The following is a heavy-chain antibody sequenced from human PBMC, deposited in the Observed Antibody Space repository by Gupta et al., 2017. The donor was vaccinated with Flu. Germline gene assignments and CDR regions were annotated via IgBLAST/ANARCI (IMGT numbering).Heavy chain of an antibody. CDR3: TRGDCTNGVCYNFDS. Sequence: AMHWVRQAYGKGREGVGRSRRNANGYENAYGAAGKGRFTIYRDESKKTASLQMNRLNKADTAVYYCTRGDCTNGVCYNFDSWGQGILVTVSS. J-gene: IGHJ4*02. CDR2: SRRNANGYEN. CDR1: A. V-gene: IGHV3-73*01. D-gene: IGHD2-8*01.